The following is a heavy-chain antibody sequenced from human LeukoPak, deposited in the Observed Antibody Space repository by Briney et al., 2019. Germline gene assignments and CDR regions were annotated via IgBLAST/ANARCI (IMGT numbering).Heavy chain of an antibody. D-gene: IGHD2-15*01. CDR3: ARDRDVDDFDY. Sequence: SETLSLTCTVSGGSISSSSYYWGWIRQPPGKGLEWIASIYYSGSTYYNPSLKSRVTISVDTSKNQFSLKLNSVTAADTAMYHCARDRDVDDFDYWGRGTLVIVSS. CDR2: IYYSGST. J-gene: IGHJ4*01. V-gene: IGHV4-39*07. CDR1: GGSISSSSYY.